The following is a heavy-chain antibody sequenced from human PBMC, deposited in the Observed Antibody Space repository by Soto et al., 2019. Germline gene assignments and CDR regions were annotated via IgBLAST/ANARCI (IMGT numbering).Heavy chain of an antibody. CDR1: GGSISSSSYY. CDR2: IYYSGST. V-gene: IGHV4-39*01. J-gene: IGHJ6*03. CDR3: AGIRYCSGGSCYSPTYYYYYYYMDV. Sequence: SETLSLTCTVSGGSISSSSYYWGWIRQPPGKGLEWIGSIYYSGSTYYNPSLKSRVTISVDTSKNQFSLKLSSVTAADTAVYYCAGIRYCSGGSCYSPTYYYYYYYMDVWGKGTTVTVSS. D-gene: IGHD2-15*01.